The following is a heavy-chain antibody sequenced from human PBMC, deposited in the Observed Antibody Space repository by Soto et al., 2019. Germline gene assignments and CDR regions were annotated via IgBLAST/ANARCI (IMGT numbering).Heavy chain of an antibody. V-gene: IGHV4-59*01. Sequence: SETLSLTCTVSGGSISSYYWSWIRQPPGKGLEWIGYIYYSGSTNYNPSLKSRVTISVDTSKNQFSLKLSSVTAADTAVYYCARDPGIQIDAFDIWGQGTMVTVSS. CDR1: GGSISSYY. J-gene: IGHJ3*02. CDR3: ARDPGIQIDAFDI. CDR2: IYYSGST. D-gene: IGHD5-18*01.